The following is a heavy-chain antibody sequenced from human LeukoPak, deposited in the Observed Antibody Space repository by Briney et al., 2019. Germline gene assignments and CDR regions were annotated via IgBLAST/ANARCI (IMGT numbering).Heavy chain of an antibody. CDR2: INAGGGST. J-gene: IGHJ4*02. CDR3: ATGRSGWYDYFDY. Sequence: GGSLRLSCAASGFAFSKYSMSWVRQAPGKGLEWISAINAGGGSTYYADSVKGQFTISRDNPKNTVFLQMNFLGAEDTAVYYCATGRSGWYDYFDYWGRGTVVSVSS. D-gene: IGHD6-19*01. V-gene: IGHV3-23*01. CDR1: GFAFSKYS.